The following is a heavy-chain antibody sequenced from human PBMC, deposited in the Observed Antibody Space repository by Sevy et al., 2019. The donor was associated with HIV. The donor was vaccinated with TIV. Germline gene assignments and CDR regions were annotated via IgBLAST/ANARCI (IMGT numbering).Heavy chain of an antibody. J-gene: IGHJ4*02. V-gene: IGHV3-30*03. CDR3: ARLVSCGGDCYYLDS. Sequence: GGSLRLSCAASGFTFSSYSMNWVRQAPGKGLDWVAVISHDERYKNYAESVKVRFTISRDNFKNTLFLQMDSLRPEDTAVYFCARLVSCGGDCYYLDSWGQGALVTVSS. D-gene: IGHD2-21*02. CDR2: ISHDERYK. CDR1: GFTFSSYS.